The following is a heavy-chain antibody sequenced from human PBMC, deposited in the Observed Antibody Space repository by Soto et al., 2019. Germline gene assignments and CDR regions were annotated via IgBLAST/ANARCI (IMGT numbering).Heavy chain of an antibody. D-gene: IGHD3-3*01. J-gene: IGHJ6*02. CDR1: GYSFTSYC. V-gene: IGHV5-10-1*01. CDR3: ATALFTGAQFGSGSPTGYSMDV. Sequence: GESLTISXNGSGYSFTSYCISWVRQMPGKGLEPMGRIDPSDSYTNYSPSFQGHVTISADKSISTAYLQWSSLKSSDTAMYYCATALFTGAQFGSGSPTGYSMDVWSHGTTVTVSS. CDR2: IDPSDSYT.